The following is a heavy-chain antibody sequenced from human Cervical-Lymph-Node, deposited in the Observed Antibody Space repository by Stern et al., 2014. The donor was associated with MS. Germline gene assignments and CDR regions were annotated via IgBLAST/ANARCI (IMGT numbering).Heavy chain of an antibody. CDR3: ATTRWDLFTWNWFDP. Sequence: VQLVESGPGLVKPSQTLSLTCTVSGGSISSSGYYWSWIRQPADKGLEWIGGIHDSGSTYYNPSLQRRATISMDTAKNQLSLTLPLVTAADTAVYYCATTRWDLFTWNWFDPWGQGTLVTVSS. V-gene: IGHV4-61*02. CDR2: IHDSGST. J-gene: IGHJ5*02. D-gene: IGHD1-26*01. CDR1: GGSISSSGYY.